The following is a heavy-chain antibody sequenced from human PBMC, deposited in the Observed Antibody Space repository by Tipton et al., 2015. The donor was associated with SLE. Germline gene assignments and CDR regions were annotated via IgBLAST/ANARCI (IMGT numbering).Heavy chain of an antibody. D-gene: IGHD5-24*01. CDR2: LYYSGDT. V-gene: IGHV4-39*07. Sequence: TLSLTCTVSGASISTNSYSWGWIRQPPGKGPEWIGSLYYSGDTYFNPSLKSRVTMSIDTSKNQFSLKLSSVTAADTAVYYCVRLELPATKADYWGPGTLVTVSS. CDR1: GASISTNSYS. J-gene: IGHJ4*02. CDR3: VRLELPATKADY.